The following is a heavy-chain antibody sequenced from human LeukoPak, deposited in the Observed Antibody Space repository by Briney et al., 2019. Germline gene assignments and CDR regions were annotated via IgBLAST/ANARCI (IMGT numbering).Heavy chain of an antibody. CDR2: INTNTGNP. CDR3: ARGEQRLTVDY. J-gene: IGHJ4*02. CDR1: GYTFTSYT. Sequence: ASVKVSCKASGYTFTSYTMNWVRQAPGQGLEWMGWINTNTGNPAYAQGFTGRFVFSLDTSVSTAYLQISSLKAEDTAVYYCARGEQRLTVDYWGQGTLVTVSS. V-gene: IGHV7-4-1*02. D-gene: IGHD6-25*01.